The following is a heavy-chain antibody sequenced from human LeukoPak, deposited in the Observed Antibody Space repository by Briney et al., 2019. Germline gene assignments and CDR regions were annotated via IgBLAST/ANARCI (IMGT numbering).Heavy chain of an antibody. CDR3: ARVLRYCSGGNCYSGGLGYMDV. D-gene: IGHD2-15*01. CDR2: IYSGGTT. CDR1: GFTVSGNY. Sequence: GGSLRLSCAVSGFTVSGNYMSWVRQAPGKGLEWVSLIYSGGTTYYADSVKGRFTISRDNSKNTLYLQMNSLRAEDTAVYYCARVLRYCSGGNCYSGGLGYMDVWGKGTTVTISS. V-gene: IGHV3-53*01. J-gene: IGHJ6*03.